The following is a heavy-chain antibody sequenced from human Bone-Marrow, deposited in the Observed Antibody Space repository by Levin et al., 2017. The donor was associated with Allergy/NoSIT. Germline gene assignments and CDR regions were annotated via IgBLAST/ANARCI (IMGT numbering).Heavy chain of an antibody. Sequence: SCAASGFTFSSYGMHWVRQAPGKGLEWVAVIWYDGSNKYYADSVKGRFTISRDNSKNTLYLQMNSLRAEDTAVYYCARDPSSKFLEWLRVYYYYMDVWGKGTTVTVSS. CDR2: IWYDGSNK. J-gene: IGHJ6*03. CDR3: ARDPSSKFLEWLRVYYYYMDV. CDR1: GFTFSSYG. V-gene: IGHV3-33*01. D-gene: IGHD3-3*01.